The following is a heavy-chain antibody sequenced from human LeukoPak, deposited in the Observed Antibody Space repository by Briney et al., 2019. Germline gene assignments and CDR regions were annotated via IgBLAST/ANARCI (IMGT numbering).Heavy chain of an antibody. V-gene: IGHV1-69*05. D-gene: IGHD6-13*01. CDR2: IIPIFGRA. Sequence: GASVKVSCKASGGTFISYAISWVRQAPGQGLEWMGGIIPIFGRANYAQKFQGRVTITTDKSTSTAYMELSSLRSEDTAVYYCARDRQRIAAALDAFDIWGQGTMVTVSS. CDR1: GGTFISYA. CDR3: ARDRQRIAAALDAFDI. J-gene: IGHJ3*02.